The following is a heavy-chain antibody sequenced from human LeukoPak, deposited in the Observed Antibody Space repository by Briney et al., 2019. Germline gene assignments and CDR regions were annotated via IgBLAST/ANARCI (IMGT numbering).Heavy chain of an antibody. CDR2: ISSSGSTI. CDR1: GFILSSYE. V-gene: IGHV3-48*03. Sequence: GGSLRLSCAASGFILSSYEMNWVGRAPGKGLEWGSYISSSGSTIYYADSVTGRFTISRDNAKNSLYLQMTSLRAEDTAVYYCARDSGIAAAGMVYWGQGTLVTVSS. J-gene: IGHJ4*02. D-gene: IGHD6-13*01. CDR3: ARDSGIAAAGMVY.